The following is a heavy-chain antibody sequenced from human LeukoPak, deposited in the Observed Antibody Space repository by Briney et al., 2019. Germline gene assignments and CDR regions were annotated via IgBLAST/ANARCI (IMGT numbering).Heavy chain of an antibody. CDR2: ISGSGGST. V-gene: IGHV3-23*01. J-gene: IGHJ4*02. Sequence: GGSLRLSCAASGFTFSSYAMSWVRQAPGKGLEWVSVISGSGGSTNYADSVKGRFIISRDNSKNTLYLQMNSLRAEDTAVYYCAKDPDDFWSGYFDYWGQGTLVTVSS. CDR1: GFTFSSYA. D-gene: IGHD3-3*01. CDR3: AKDPDDFWSGYFDY.